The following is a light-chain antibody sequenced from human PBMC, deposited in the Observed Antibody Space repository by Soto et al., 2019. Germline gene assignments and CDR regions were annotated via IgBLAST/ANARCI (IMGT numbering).Light chain of an antibody. Sequence: QSALTQPPSASGSPGQSVTISCTGTSSDVGGYNYVSWYQQHPGKAPKLMIYEVSKRPSGVPDRFSGSKSGNTASLTVSGPQAEDEAEYYLRSIAGSNPYVFGTGTKVTVL. CDR1: SSDVGGYNY. CDR2: EVS. V-gene: IGLV2-8*01. CDR3: RSIAGSNPYV. J-gene: IGLJ1*01.